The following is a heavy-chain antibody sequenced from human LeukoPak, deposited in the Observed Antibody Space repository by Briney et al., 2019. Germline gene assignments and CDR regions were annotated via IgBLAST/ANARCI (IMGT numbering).Heavy chain of an antibody. CDR2: ISGSGGST. J-gene: IGHJ4*02. Sequence: GGSLRLSCEASGFPFSSYAMDWVRQAPGKGLEWVSTISGSGGSTYYADSVKGRFTISRDKSKNTVYLQMNSLRAEDTAVYYCAKERGYGYNHIDYWGQGTLVTVSS. D-gene: IGHD5-24*01. CDR3: AKERGYGYNHIDY. CDR1: GFPFSSYA. V-gene: IGHV3-23*01.